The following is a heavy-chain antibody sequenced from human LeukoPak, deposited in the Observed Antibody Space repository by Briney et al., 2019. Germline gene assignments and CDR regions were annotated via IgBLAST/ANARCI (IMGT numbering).Heavy chain of an antibody. CDR3: AGDQVSSSSTIAY. V-gene: IGHV3-21*01. CDR1: GFTFSSYS. J-gene: IGHJ4*02. D-gene: IGHD6-6*01. CDR2: ISSSSSYI. Sequence: GGSLRLSCAASGFTFSSYSMNWVRQAPGKGLEWVSSISSSSSYIYYADSVKGRFTISRDNAKSSLYLQMNSLRAEDTAVYYCAGDQVSSSSTIAYWGQGTLVTVSS.